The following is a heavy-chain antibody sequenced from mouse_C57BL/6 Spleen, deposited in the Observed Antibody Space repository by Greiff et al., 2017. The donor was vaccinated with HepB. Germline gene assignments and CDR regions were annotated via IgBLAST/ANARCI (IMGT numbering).Heavy chain of an antibody. CDR3: ATTTTVVERTFDY. J-gene: IGHJ2*01. CDR1: GYSITSGYY. CDR2: ISYDGSN. Sequence: EVKLEESGPGLVKPSQSLSLTCSVTGYSITSGYYWNWIRQFPGNKLEWMGYISYDGSNNYNPSLKNRISITRDTSKNQFFLKLNSVTTEDTATYYCATTTTVVERTFDYWGQGTTLTVSS. D-gene: IGHD1-1*01. V-gene: IGHV3-6*01.